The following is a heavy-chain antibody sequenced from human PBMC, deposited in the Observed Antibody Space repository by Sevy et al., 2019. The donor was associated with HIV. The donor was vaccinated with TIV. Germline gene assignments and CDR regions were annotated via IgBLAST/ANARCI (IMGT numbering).Heavy chain of an antibody. CDR1: GFTFSSYA. D-gene: IGHD5-18*01. J-gene: IGHJ4*02. Sequence: GGSLRLSCAASGFTFSSYAMHWVRQAPGKGLEWVAVISYDGSNKYYADSVKGRFTISRDNSKNTLYLQMNSLRAEDTALYYCVREGLGGFSYSLDCWGQGTLVTVSS. CDR3: VREGLGGFSYSLDC. CDR2: ISYDGSNK. V-gene: IGHV3-30*04.